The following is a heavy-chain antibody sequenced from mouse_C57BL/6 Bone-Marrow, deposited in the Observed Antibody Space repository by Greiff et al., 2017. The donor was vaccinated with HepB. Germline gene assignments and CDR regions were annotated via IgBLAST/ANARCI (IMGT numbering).Heavy chain of an antibody. CDR2: INPNNGGT. V-gene: IGHV1-18*01. CDR3: ARGELGEDYFDY. CDR1: GYTFTDYN. Sequence: EVQLQESGPELVKPGASVKIPCKASGYTFTDYNMDWVKQSHGKSLEWIGDINPNNGGTIYNQKFKGKATLTVDKSSSTAYMELRSLTSEDTAVYYCARGELGEDYFDYWGQGTTLTVSS. J-gene: IGHJ2*01. D-gene: IGHD4-1*01.